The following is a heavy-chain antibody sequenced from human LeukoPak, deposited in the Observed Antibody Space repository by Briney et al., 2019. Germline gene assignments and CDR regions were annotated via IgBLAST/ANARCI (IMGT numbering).Heavy chain of an antibody. CDR2: IYHSGST. J-gene: IGHJ3*02. CDR3: ARGGYYYDSSAAFDI. CDR1: GGSISSSNW. D-gene: IGHD3-22*01. V-gene: IGHV4-4*02. Sequence: SETLSLTCAVSGGSISSSNWWSWVRQPPGKGLEWIGEIYHSGSTNYNPSLKSRVTISVDTSKNQFSLKLSSVTAADTAVYYCARGGYYYDSSAAFDIWGQGTMVTVSS.